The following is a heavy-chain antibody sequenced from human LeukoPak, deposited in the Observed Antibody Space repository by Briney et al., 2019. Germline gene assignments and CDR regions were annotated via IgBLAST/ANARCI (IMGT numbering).Heavy chain of an antibody. V-gene: IGHV3-23*01. CDR1: GITLSNYG. J-gene: IGHJ4*02. CDR2: MSDRGGST. CDR3: ATRGVVIRAVLVVGLNKEAYYFDS. Sequence: GGSLRLSCVVSGITLSNYGMSWVRQAPGKGLEWVAGMSDRGGSTNYADSVKGRFTISRDNPKNTLDLQVNSLRSEDTAVYFCATRGVVIRAVLVVGLNKEAYYFDSWGQGALVPVSS. D-gene: IGHD2/OR15-2a*01.